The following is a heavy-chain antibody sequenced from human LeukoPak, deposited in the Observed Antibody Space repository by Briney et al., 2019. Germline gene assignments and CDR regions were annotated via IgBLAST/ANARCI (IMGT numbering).Heavy chain of an antibody. V-gene: IGHV3-21*01. CDR1: GFTFSSYS. CDR2: ISSSSSYI. J-gene: IGHJ4*02. Sequence: GGSLRLSCAASGFTFSSYSMNWVRQAPGKGLEWVSSISSSSSYIYYADSVKGRFTISRDNAKNSLYLQMNSLRAEDTAVYYCAKDTSIGKYCTNGVCSPFDYRGQGTLVTVSS. D-gene: IGHD2-8*01. CDR3: AKDTSIGKYCTNGVCSPFDY.